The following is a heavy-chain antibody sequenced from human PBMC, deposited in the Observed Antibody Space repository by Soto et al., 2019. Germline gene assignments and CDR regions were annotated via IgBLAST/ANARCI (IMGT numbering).Heavy chain of an antibody. V-gene: IGHV1-2*02. Sequence: QVYLVQSGAEVRRPGASVKVSCTAFGYILTGYSLHWVRQAPGQGLEWMEWIDPNSGATNSAERFHGGVSMTRDTSISAAYLELSSLRSEDTAVYYCARGYGSSPNMELRFGMDVWGQGTTISVSS. CDR3: ARGYGSSPNMELRFGMDV. D-gene: IGHD5-18*01. CDR1: GYILTGYS. CDR2: IDPNSGAT. J-gene: IGHJ6*02.